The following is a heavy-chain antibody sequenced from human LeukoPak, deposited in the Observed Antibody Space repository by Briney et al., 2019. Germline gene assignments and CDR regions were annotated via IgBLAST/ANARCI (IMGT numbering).Heavy chain of an antibody. CDR2: IYASRYT. V-gene: IGHV4-4*07. Sequence: SETLSLTCTVSGDSISSYYWKWLRQPAGKGLEWIGRIYASRYTEYNPSLQTRVTMSVDTSKNEFSLKVDTVTAADIAVYFCARNHIVTGTYSDSWGQGSLVTVSS. CDR3: ARNHIVTGTYSDS. CDR1: GDSISSYY. D-gene: IGHD3-10*01. J-gene: IGHJ4*02.